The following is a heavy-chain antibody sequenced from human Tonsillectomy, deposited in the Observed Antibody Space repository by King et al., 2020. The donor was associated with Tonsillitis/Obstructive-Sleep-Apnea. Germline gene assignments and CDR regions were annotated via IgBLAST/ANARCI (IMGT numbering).Heavy chain of an antibody. D-gene: IGHD2-21*02. Sequence: QLQESGPGLVKPSETLSLTCTVSGGSISSYYGSWIRQPPGKGLEWIGYIYYSGSTNYNPSLKSRVTISVDTSKNQFSLKLSSVTAADTAVYYCARWGGCDYDAFDIWGQGTMVTVSS. CDR2: IYYSGST. CDR3: ARWGGCDYDAFDI. CDR1: GGSISSYY. J-gene: IGHJ3*02. V-gene: IGHV4-59*01.